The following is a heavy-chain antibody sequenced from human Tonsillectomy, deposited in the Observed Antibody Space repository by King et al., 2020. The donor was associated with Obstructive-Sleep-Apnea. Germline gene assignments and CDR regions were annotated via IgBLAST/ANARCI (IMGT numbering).Heavy chain of an antibody. V-gene: IGHV3-21*01. CDR3: AREEDSSSSGFDY. D-gene: IGHD6-6*01. CDR1: GFTFSSYS. Sequence: VQLVESGGGLVKPGGSLRLSCAASGFTFSSYSMNWVRQAPGKGLEWVSSITSSSSYIYYADPVKGRFTISRDNAQNALYLQMNSLRAEDTAVYYCAREEDSSSSGFDYWGQGTLVTVSS. J-gene: IGHJ4*02. CDR2: ITSSSSYI.